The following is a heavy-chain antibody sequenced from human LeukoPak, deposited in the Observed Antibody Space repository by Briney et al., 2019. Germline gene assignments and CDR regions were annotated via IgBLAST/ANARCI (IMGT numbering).Heavy chain of an antibody. J-gene: IGHJ4*02. CDR3: ARDGVLYCSSTSCHYPDY. CDR1: EFTFSSNG. Sequence: GGSLRLSCAASEFTFSSNGMHWVRQAPGKGLEWVAVIWYDGSNTYYADSVKGRFTISRDNSKNTLYLQMNSLRAEDTAVYYCARDGVLYCSSTSCHYPDYWGQGTLVTVSS. V-gene: IGHV3-33*08. CDR2: IWYDGSNT. D-gene: IGHD2-2*01.